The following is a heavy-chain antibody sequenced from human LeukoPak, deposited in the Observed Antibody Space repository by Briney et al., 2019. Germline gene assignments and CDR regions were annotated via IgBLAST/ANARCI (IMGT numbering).Heavy chain of an antibody. CDR3: AKDMDIVVVPAAMTTFDY. CDR2: ISGSGGST. J-gene: IGHJ4*02. CDR1: GFTFSSYS. V-gene: IGHV3-23*01. D-gene: IGHD2-2*03. Sequence: PGGSLRLSCAASGFTFSSYSMNWVRQAPGKGLEWVSAISGSGGSTYYADSVKGRFTISRDNSKNTLYLQMNSLRAEDTAVYYCAKDMDIVVVPAAMTTFDYWGQGTLVTVSS.